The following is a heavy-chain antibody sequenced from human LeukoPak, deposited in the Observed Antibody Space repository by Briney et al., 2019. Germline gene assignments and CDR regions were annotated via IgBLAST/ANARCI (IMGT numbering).Heavy chain of an antibody. CDR3: VKDHTESYPWYMDF. J-gene: IGHJ2*01. D-gene: IGHD2-2*01. Sequence: PGGSLRLSCAASGFTFYNYVMSWVRQTPGKGLEWVSLISVNGGRASYADSVKGRFTISRDNLKGTVYLQMNSLRAEDTAIYYCVKDHTESYPWYMDFWGRGALVTVSS. CDR2: ISVNGGRA. V-gene: IGHV3-23*01. CDR1: GFTFYNYV.